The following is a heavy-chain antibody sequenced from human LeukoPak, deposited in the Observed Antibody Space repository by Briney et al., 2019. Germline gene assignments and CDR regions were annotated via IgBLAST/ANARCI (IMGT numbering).Heavy chain of an antibody. CDR1: GFTFSSYW. Sequence: PGGSLRLSCAASGFTFSSYWMSWVRQAPGKGLEWVANIKQDGSEKYYVDSVKGRFTISRDNAKNSLYLQMNSLRAEDTAVYYCARDSWIQLWFGAFDIWGQGTMVTVSS. CDR2: IKQDGSEK. V-gene: IGHV3-7*01. CDR3: ARDSWIQLWFGAFDI. D-gene: IGHD5-18*01. J-gene: IGHJ3*02.